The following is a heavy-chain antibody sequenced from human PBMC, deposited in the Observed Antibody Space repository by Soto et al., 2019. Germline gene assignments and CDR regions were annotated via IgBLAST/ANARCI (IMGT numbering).Heavy chain of an antibody. CDR2: ISSNGGST. J-gene: IGHJ4*02. V-gene: IGHV3-64*01. CDR1: GFTFSRYA. CDR3: ARGGRGYEFDY. Sequence: EVQLVESGGGLVQPGGSLRLSCAASGFTFSRYAMHWVRQAPGKGLEYVSPISSNGGSTYYANSVKGRFTISRDNSKNTLYLQMGGLSPEGTAVYYCARGGRGYEFDYWGQGTLVTVSS. D-gene: IGHD5-12*01.